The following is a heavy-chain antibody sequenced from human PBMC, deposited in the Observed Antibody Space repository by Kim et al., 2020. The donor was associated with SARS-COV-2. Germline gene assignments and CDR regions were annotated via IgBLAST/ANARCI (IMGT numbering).Heavy chain of an antibody. CDR1: GGSISSSSYY. CDR2: IYYSGST. J-gene: IGHJ4*02. Sequence: SETLSLTCTVSGGSISSSSYYWGWIRQPPGKGLEWIGSIYYSGSTYYNPSLKSRVTISVDTSKNQFSLKLSSVTAADTAVYYCARQYYDFWSGWLHYFDYWGQGTLVTVSS. D-gene: IGHD3-3*01. V-gene: IGHV4-39*01. CDR3: ARQYYDFWSGWLHYFDY.